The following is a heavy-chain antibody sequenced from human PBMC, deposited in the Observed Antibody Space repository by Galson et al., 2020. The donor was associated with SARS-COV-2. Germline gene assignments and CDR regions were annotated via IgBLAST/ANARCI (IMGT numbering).Heavy chain of an antibody. CDR2: IIPIFGTA. CDR1: GGTFSSYA. J-gene: IGHJ6*02. CDR3: ARDVIEPEIRALDV. D-gene: IGHD2-2*01. Sequence: SVKVSCKASGGTFSSYAISWVRQAPGQGLEWMGGIIPIFGTANYAQKFQGRVTITADKSTSTAYMELSSLRSEDTAVYYCARDVIEPEIRALDVWGQGTTVTVSS. V-gene: IGHV1-69*06.